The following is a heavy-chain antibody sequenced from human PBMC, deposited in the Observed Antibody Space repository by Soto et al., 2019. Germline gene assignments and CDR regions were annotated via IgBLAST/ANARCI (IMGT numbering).Heavy chain of an antibody. CDR3: VRGGSNYAS. Sequence: EVHLVESGGGLVQPGGSLRLSCTASGFTFSDSWMTWVRQAPGKGLEWVARIKPDESEKKYADSVKGRFSISRDNAKNSMYLQMDSLRGEDTAVYYCVRGGSNYASWGQGNLVTVSS. D-gene: IGHD4-4*01. CDR1: GFTFSDSW. J-gene: IGHJ5*02. CDR2: IKPDESEK. V-gene: IGHV3-7*01.